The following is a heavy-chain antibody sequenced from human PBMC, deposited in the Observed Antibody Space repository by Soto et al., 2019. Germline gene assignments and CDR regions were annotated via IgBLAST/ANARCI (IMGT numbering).Heavy chain of an antibody. CDR3: ARTYYDILTATQYGMDV. V-gene: IGHV5-51*01. CDR2: IYPGDSDT. J-gene: IGHJ6*02. D-gene: IGHD3-9*01. Sequence: GESPKISCKGSGYSFTSYWIGWVRQMPGKGLEWMGIIYPGDSDTRYSPSFQGQVTISADKSISTAYLQWSSLKASDTAMYYCARTYYDILTATQYGMDVWGQGTTVTVSS. CDR1: GYSFTSYW.